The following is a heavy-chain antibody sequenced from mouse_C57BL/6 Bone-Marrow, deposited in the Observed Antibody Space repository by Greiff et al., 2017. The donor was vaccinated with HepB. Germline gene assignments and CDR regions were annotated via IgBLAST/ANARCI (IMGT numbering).Heavy chain of an antibody. CDR3: TRGLWYWYFDV. CDR2: FDPEDGDT. Sequence: EVQLQQSGAELVRPGASVKLSCTASGFNIKDYYMHWVKQRPEQGLEWIGRFDPEDGDTEYAPKFQGKATLTADTSSNTAYLQLSSLTSEDTAVYYCTRGLWYWYFDVWGTGTTVTVSS. D-gene: IGHD1-1*02. CDR1: GFNIKDYY. V-gene: IGHV14-1*01. J-gene: IGHJ1*03.